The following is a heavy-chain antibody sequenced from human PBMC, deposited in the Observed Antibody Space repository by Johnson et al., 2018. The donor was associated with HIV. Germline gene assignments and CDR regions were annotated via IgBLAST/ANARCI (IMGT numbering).Heavy chain of an antibody. V-gene: IGHV3-30*18. J-gene: IGHJ3*02. CDR2: ISYDGSKK. CDR3: VKVQDEWFRALGAFDI. CDR1: GFTVSSNY. D-gene: IGHD3-10*01. Sequence: QVQLVESGGGLVQPGGSLRLSCAASGFTVSSNYMSWVRQAPGKGLEWVSVISYDGSKKYHADSVKGRFTISRDNSKNTLYLQMNTLRAEDTAVYYCVKVQDEWFRALGAFDIWGQGTMVTVSS.